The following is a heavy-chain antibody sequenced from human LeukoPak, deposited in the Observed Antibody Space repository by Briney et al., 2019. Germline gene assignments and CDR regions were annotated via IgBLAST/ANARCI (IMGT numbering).Heavy chain of an antibody. CDR3: AKSTTRLGTGKPFDY. Sequence: GGSLRLSCAASGFTFSSYGMHWVRQAPGKGLEWVAFIRYDGSNKYYADSVKGRFTISRDNSKNTLYLQMNSLRAEDTAVYYCAKSTTRLGTGKPFDYWGQGTLVTVSS. CDR1: GFTFSSYG. J-gene: IGHJ4*02. CDR2: IRYDGSNK. D-gene: IGHD2/OR15-2a*01. V-gene: IGHV3-30*02.